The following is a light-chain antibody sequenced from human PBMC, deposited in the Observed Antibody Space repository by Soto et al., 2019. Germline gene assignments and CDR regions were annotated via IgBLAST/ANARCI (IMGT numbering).Light chain of an antibody. CDR3: QQYGSSPKYT. CDR1: QSVSSSY. J-gene: IGKJ2*01. CDR2: GAS. V-gene: IGKV3-20*01. Sequence: EIVLTQSPGTLSLSPGERATLSCRASQSVSSSYLAWHQQKPGQAPRLLIYGASTRATGIPDRFSGSGSGTDLTLTISRLEPEDFAVYYCQQYGSSPKYTFGQGTKLEIK.